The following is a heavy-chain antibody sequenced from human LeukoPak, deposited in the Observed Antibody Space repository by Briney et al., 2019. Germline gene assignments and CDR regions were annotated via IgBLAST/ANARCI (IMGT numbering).Heavy chain of an antibody. CDR2: IKQDGSEK. J-gene: IGHJ6*02. CDR3: ARGPRSRVNALIGYCSGGSCYHTLSNGMDV. D-gene: IGHD2-15*01. Sequence: GGSLRLSCAASGFTFSDYYMSWIRQAPGKGLEWVANIKQDGSEKYYVDSVKGRFTISRDNAKNSLYLQMNSLRAEDTAVYYCARGPRSRVNALIGYCSGGSCYHTLSNGMDVWGQGTTVTVSS. V-gene: IGHV3-7*01. CDR1: GFTFSDYY.